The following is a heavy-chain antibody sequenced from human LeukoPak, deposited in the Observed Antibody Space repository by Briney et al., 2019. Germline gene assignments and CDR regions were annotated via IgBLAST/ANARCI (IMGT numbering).Heavy chain of an antibody. CDR3: ARDCGSAYYDILTGYYGGGWFDP. D-gene: IGHD3-9*01. J-gene: IGHJ5*02. CDR2: IYHSGST. CDR1: GGSISSSSYY. V-gene: IGHV4-39*07. Sequence: SETLSLTCTVSGGSISSSSYYWGWIRQPPGKGLEWIGSIYHSGSTYYNPSLKSRVTISVDTSKNQFSLKLSSVTAADTAVYYCARDCGSAYYDILTGYYGGGWFDPWGQGTLVTVSS.